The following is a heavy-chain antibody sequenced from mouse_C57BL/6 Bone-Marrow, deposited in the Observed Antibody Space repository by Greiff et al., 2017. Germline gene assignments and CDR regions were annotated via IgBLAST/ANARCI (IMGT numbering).Heavy chain of an antibody. D-gene: IGHD1-1*01. CDR1: GYTFTDYN. CDR2: IHPNNGGT. CDR3: AREDYYGSWYAMDY. Sequence: DVQLQESGPELVKPGASVKIPCKASGYTFTDYNMDWVKQSHGKSLEWIGVIHPNNGGTNYNQKFKSKATLTVANSSSTAYMDLRSLKSEDTAVYNCAREDYYGSWYAMDYWGQGTSVTVSS. V-gene: IGHV1-18*01. J-gene: IGHJ4*01.